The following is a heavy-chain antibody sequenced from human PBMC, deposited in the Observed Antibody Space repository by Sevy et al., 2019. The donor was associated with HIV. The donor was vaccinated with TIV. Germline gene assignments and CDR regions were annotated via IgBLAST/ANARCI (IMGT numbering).Heavy chain of an antibody. CDR3: ASGRVSYYGSGSYYDAYFDY. J-gene: IGHJ4*02. Sequence: ASVKVSCKASGGTFSSYAISWVRQAPGQGLEWMGGIIPIFGTANYAQKFQGRVTITADKSTRTAYMELSSLRSEDTAVYYCASGRVSYYGSGSYYDAYFDYWGQGTLVTVSS. V-gene: IGHV1-69*06. CDR2: IIPIFGTA. CDR1: GGTFSSYA. D-gene: IGHD3-10*01.